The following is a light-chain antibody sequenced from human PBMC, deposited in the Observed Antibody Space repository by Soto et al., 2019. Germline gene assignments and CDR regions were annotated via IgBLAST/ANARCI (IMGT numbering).Light chain of an antibody. CDR2: EDN. CDR1: SGSIASNY. Sequence: NFMLTQPHSVLESPGKTVTISCTRSSGSIASNYVQWYQQRPGSAPTTVIYEDNQRPSGVPDRFSGSIDSSSNSASLTISGLKTEDEAVYYCQSYDSSNHVVFGGGTKVTVL. CDR3: QSYDSSNHVV. V-gene: IGLV6-57*04. J-gene: IGLJ2*01.